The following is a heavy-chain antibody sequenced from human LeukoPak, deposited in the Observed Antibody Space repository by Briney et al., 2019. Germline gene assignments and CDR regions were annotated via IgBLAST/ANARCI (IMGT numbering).Heavy chain of an antibody. CDR3: ATGRSCTTCYLPDY. D-gene: IGHD2-2*01. CDR2: ISYDGSNK. Sequence: GGSLRLSCAASGFTFSSYAMHWVRQAPGKGLEWVAVISYDGSNKYYADSVKGRFTISRDNSKNTLYLQMNSLRAEDTAVYHCATGRSCTTCYLPDYWGQGTLVTVSS. V-gene: IGHV3-30-3*01. CDR1: GFTFSSYA. J-gene: IGHJ4*02.